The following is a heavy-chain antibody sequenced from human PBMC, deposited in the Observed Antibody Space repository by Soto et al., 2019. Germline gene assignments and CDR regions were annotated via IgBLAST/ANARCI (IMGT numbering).Heavy chain of an antibody. CDR2: IYPGDSDT. V-gene: IGHV5-51*01. J-gene: IGHJ4*02. Sequence: GESLKISCKGSGYSFTSYWIGWVRQMPGKGLERMGIIYPGDSDTRYSPSFQGQVTISADKSISTAYLQWSSLKTSDTAMYYCARHPNSGSYSPGVYYFDYWGQGTLVTVSS. CDR1: GYSFTSYW. CDR3: ARHPNSGSYSPGVYYFDY. D-gene: IGHD1-26*01.